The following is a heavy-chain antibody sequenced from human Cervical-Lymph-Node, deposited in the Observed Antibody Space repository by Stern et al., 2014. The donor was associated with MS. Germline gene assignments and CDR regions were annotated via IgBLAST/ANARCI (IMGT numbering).Heavy chain of an antibody. Sequence: VQLVESGAEVTKPGASVKVSCKASGYTFTGYYMHWVRQAPGQGLEWMGRINPNSGGTNYAQKFQGRVTMTRDTYISTAYMELSRLRSDDTAVYYCARGAIVVVPAAIDWFDPWGQGTLVTVSS. D-gene: IGHD2-2*01. CDR2: INPNSGGT. CDR3: ARGAIVVVPAAIDWFDP. CDR1: GYTFTGYY. V-gene: IGHV1-2*06. J-gene: IGHJ5*02.